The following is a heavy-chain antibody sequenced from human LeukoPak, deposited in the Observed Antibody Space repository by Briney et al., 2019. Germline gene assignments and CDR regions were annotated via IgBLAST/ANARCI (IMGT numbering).Heavy chain of an antibody. Sequence: GGSLRLPCAASGFTFSIYGMHWVRQAPGKGLEWVAVIANDGRDKKYVDSVKGRFTISRDNSKNTLFLQMDSLRAEDTAVYYCAKDGNIGAAEYYFDSWGQGTLVAVSS. J-gene: IGHJ4*02. CDR3: AKDGNIGAAEYYFDS. V-gene: IGHV3-30*18. CDR2: IANDGRDK. CDR1: GFTFSIYG. D-gene: IGHD2-15*01.